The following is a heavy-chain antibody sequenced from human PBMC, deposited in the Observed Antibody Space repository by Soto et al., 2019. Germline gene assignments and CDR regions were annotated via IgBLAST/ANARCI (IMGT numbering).Heavy chain of an antibody. CDR2: TYYRSKWYN. Sequence: PSQCLSLPCAISGDSVSSNSAAWNWIRQSPSRGLEWLGRTYYRSKWYNDYAESVKSRITINPDTCKNQFSLQLNSVTPEDTAVYYCARDSIAAAGLAFDYWGQGTLVTVSS. V-gene: IGHV6-1*01. CDR1: GDSVSSNSAA. D-gene: IGHD6-13*01. J-gene: IGHJ4*02. CDR3: ARDSIAAAGLAFDY.